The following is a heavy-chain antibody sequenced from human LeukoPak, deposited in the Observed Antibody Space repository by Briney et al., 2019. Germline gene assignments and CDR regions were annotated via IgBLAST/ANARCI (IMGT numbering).Heavy chain of an antibody. J-gene: IGHJ5*02. D-gene: IGHD2-21*01. CDR3: ARVRVFAKLSVVRPREVNCFDP. CDR2: ISSSSSYI. Sequence: GGSLRLSCAASGFTFSSYSMNWVRQAPGKGLEWVSSISSSSSYIYYADSVKGRFTISRDNSKNTLYLQMNNLRAEDTAVYYCARVRVFAKLSVVRPREVNCFDPWGQGTLATVSS. CDR1: GFTFSSYS. V-gene: IGHV3-21*04.